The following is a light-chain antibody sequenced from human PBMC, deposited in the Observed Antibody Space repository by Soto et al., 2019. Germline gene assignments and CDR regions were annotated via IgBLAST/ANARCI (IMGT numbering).Light chain of an antibody. Sequence: EIVLTQSPGTLSLSPGERATLSCRASESVSRNLAWYQQKPGQAPRLLIYGASSRATGIPDSFSGSGSGSGTDFTLFISRLEPEDCGVYYCQQNGRPPTFGPGTKVDIK. J-gene: IGKJ3*01. CDR1: ESVSRN. CDR2: GAS. CDR3: QQNGRPPT. V-gene: IGKV3-20*01.